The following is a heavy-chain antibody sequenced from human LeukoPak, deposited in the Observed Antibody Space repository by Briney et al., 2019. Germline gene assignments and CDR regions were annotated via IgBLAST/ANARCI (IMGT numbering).Heavy chain of an antibody. CDR2: ISGDSRYI. J-gene: IGHJ4*02. Sequence: KPGGSLTLSCAASGFTFSDYILNWVRQAPGKGLEWVSCISGDSRYIYYADSLKGRSTISRDNAQNSLYLHMNNLRAEDTAVYYCARGPFSSSWSEFDYWGQGTLVTVSS. V-gene: IGHV3-21*06. CDR1: GFTFSDYI. CDR3: ARGPFSSSWSEFDY. D-gene: IGHD6-13*01.